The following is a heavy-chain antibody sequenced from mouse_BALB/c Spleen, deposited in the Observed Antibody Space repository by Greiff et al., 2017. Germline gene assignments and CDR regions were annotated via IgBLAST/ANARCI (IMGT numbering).Heavy chain of an antibody. CDR3: ARFDYDYY. CDR1: GYTFTSYY. D-gene: IGHD2-4*01. J-gene: IGHJ3*01. V-gene: IGHV1S12*01. Sequence: QVQLQQSGPELVKPGASVKISCKASGYTFTSYYIHWVKQRPGQGLEWIGYIYPRDGSTNYNEKFKGKATLTADTSSSTAYMQLSSLTSEDSAVYFCARFDYDYYWGQGTLVTVSA. CDR2: IYPRDGST.